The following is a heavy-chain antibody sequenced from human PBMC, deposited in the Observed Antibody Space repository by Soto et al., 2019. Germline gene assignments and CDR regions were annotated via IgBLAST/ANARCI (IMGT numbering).Heavy chain of an antibody. CDR1: GFTFSSYS. J-gene: IGHJ6*03. D-gene: IGHD3-3*01. V-gene: IGHV3-21*01. CDR2: ISSSSSYI. Sequence: EVQLVESGGGLVKPGGSLRLSCAASGFTFSSYSMNWVRQAPGKGLEWVSSISSSSSYIYYADSVKGRFTISRDNAKNSLYLQMNSLRAEDTAVYYCARDQGDFWSGYYDMDVWGKGTTVTVSS. CDR3: ARDQGDFWSGYYDMDV.